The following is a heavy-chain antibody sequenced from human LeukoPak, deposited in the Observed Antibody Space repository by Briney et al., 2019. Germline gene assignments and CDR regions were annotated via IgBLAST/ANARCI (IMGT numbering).Heavy chain of an antibody. CDR3: ARGPSYYYDRGGYFRAFYI. Sequence: GGSLRLSCAASGFSFSDYSLLWVRQAPGQGREGVAVISYDGSNKYYIDSVKGRFTISRDNSKNTMYVQMNSLRVEDTAVYYWARGPSYYYDRGGYFRAFYIWGQGTMVTVSS. D-gene: IGHD3-22*01. CDR1: GFSFSDYS. V-gene: IGHV3-30-3*01. CDR2: ISYDGSNK. J-gene: IGHJ3*02.